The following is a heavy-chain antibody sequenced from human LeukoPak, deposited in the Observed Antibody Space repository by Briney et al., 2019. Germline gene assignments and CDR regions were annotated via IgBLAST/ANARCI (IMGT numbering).Heavy chain of an antibody. V-gene: IGHV3-7*01. J-gene: IGHJ4*02. Sequence: VLPGGSLRLSCAASGFTFSNYWMSWVRQVPGKGLEWVAHINKDGSEKYYVDSVKGRFIIPRDNAKNSLYLQMNSLKVEDTAVYYCARDKVTYWGPGTLVTVSS. CDR1: GFTFSNYW. CDR3: ARDKVTY. CDR2: INKDGSEK.